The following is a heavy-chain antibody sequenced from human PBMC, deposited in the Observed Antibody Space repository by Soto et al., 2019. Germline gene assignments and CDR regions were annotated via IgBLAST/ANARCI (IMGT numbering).Heavy chain of an antibody. CDR1: GGSFSGYY. CDR2: TNHSGST. Sequence: PSETLSLTCAVYGGSFSGYYWSWIRQPPGKGLEWIGETNHSGSTNYNPSLKSRVTISVDTSKNQFSLKLSSVTAADTAVYYCARTQDILTGYYILDPWGQGTLVTVSS. J-gene: IGHJ5*02. CDR3: ARTQDILTGYYILDP. D-gene: IGHD3-9*01. V-gene: IGHV4-34*01.